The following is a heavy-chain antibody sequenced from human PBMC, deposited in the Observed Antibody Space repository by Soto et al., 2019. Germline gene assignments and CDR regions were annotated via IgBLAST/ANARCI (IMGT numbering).Heavy chain of an antibody. Sequence: SETLSLTCTVSGGSINNGDYYWTWIRQSPEKGLEWIGYIYYSGSTYYNPSLKSRVTISIDTSMNQFSLNLNSVTAADTAVYYCARNANGVTSDWGQRTLVPVSS. CDR3: ARNANGVTSD. V-gene: IGHV4-30-4*01. D-gene: IGHD7-27*01. CDR1: GGSINNGDYY. CDR2: IYYSGST. J-gene: IGHJ4*02.